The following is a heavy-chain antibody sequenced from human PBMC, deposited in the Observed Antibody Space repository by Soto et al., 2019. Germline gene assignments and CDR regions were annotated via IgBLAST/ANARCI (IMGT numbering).Heavy chain of an antibody. V-gene: IGHV3-48*03. D-gene: IGHD3-3*01. J-gene: IGHJ4*02. Sequence: VGSLRLSCASSVSTFSSYEMNCVRHSPGKGLEWVSYISSSGSTIYYADSVKGRFTISRDNAKNSLYLQMNSLRAEDTAVYYCASGFWSGYWGIGYWGQGTLVIVSS. CDR2: ISSSGSTI. CDR1: VSTFSSYE. CDR3: ASGFWSGYWGIGY.